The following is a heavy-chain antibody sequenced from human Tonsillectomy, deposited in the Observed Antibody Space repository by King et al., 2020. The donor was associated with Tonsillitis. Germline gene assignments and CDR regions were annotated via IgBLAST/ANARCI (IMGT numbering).Heavy chain of an antibody. V-gene: IGHV3-7*04. CDR2: IKQDGSEK. J-gene: IGHJ5*02. CDR3: ARNPLSGSWEYNWFDP. CDR1: GFTFSSYW. D-gene: IGHD1-26*01. Sequence: VQLVESGGGLVQPGGSLRLSCAASGFTFSSYWMSWVRQAPGKGLEWVANIKQDGSEKYYVDSVKGRFTISRDNAKNSLYLQMNSLRAEDTAVYYCARNPLSGSWEYNWFDPWGQGTLVTVSS.